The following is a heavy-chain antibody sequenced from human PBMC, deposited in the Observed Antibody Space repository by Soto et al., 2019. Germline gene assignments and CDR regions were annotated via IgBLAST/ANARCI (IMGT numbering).Heavy chain of an antibody. CDR1: GGTFSSYA. D-gene: IGHD3-22*01. CDR3: ARGGGYYDSSGYYYGY. J-gene: IGHJ4*02. V-gene: IGHV1-69*01. CDR2: IIPIFGTA. Sequence: QVQLVQSGAEVKKPGSSMKVSCKASGGTFSSYAISWVRQAPGQGLAWMGGIIPIFGTANYAQKFQGRVTITADESTSTAYMELSSLRSEDTAVYYCARGGGYYDSSGYYYGYWGQGTLVTVSS.